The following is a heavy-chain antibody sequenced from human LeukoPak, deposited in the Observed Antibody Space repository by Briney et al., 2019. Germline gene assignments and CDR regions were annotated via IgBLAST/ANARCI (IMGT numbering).Heavy chain of an antibody. Sequence: ASVKVSCKASGYTFTGYYMHWVRQAPGQGLEWMGWMNPNSGNTGYAQKFQGRVTMTRNTSISTAYMELSSLRSEDTAVYYCARNPSNRYSSSWYSRSNYYMDVWGKGTTVTISS. CDR3: ARNPSNRYSSSWYSRSNYYMDV. CDR1: GYTFTGYY. CDR2: MNPNSGNT. V-gene: IGHV1-8*02. D-gene: IGHD6-13*01. J-gene: IGHJ6*03.